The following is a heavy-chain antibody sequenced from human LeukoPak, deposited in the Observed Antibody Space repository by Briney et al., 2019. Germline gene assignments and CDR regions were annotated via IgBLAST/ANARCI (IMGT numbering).Heavy chain of an antibody. J-gene: IGHJ2*01. CDR3: ARDRDRAVAGSYWYFDL. V-gene: IGHV4-4*07. CDR1: GGSISSYY. Sequence: SETLSLTCTVSGGSISSYYWSWLRQPAGKGLEWIGRIYTSGSTNYNPSLKSRVTMSVDTSKNQFSLKLSSVTAADTAVYYCARDRDRAVAGSYWYFDLWGRGTLVTVSS. D-gene: IGHD6-19*01. CDR2: IYTSGST.